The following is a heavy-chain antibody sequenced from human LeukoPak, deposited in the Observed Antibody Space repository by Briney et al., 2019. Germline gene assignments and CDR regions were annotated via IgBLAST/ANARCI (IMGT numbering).Heavy chain of an antibody. CDR2: LIPVSGRP. D-gene: IGHD7-27*01. CDR1: GGSFTTYA. V-gene: IGHV1-69*13. J-gene: IGHJ3*01. CDR3: AKDDLGLAAFDV. Sequence: SVKVSCKAFGGSFTTYAISWVRQAPGQSLEWMGGLIPVSGRPNYAQKFQGRLTIGADESTTTAHMELRSLTSEDTALYYCAKDDLGLAAFDVWGQGTMVTVSS.